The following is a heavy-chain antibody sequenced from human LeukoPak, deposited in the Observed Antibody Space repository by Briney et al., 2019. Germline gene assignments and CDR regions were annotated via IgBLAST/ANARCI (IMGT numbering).Heavy chain of an antibody. CDR1: GGSITSVSYS. Sequence: SETLSLTCAVSGGSITSVSYSWSWIRQPAGKGLEWIGRIYSSGSTNYNPSLKSRVTISVDTSKKQFSLKLNSVTAADTAVYYCAREKIGYYDSSGRGWFDPWGQGTLVTVSS. J-gene: IGHJ5*02. V-gene: IGHV4-61*02. CDR2: IYSSGST. CDR3: AREKIGYYDSSGRGWFDP. D-gene: IGHD3-22*01.